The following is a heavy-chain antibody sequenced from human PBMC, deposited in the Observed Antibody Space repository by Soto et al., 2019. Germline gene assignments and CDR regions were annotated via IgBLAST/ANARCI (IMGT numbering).Heavy chain of an antibody. CDR3: ARSLEPYYFDY. V-gene: IGHV1-2*02. D-gene: IGHD1-1*01. CDR1: GYTFTGYY. J-gene: IGHJ4*02. CDR2: INPNSGGT. Sequence: GASVKVSCKASGYTFTGYYMHWVRQAPGQGLEWMGWINPNSGGTNYAQKFQGRVTITADKSTSTAYMELSSLRSEDTAVYYCARSLEPYYFDYWGQGTLVTVSS.